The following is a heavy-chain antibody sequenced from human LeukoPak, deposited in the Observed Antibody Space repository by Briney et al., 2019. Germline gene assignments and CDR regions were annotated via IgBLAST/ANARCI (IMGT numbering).Heavy chain of an antibody. CDR3: ARVTFGATTNNYYFYHMDV. J-gene: IGHJ6*03. CDR2: ITSSGAYI. Sequence: GGSLRLSCAASGFTFSSYSISWVRQAPGKGLEWVSSITSSGAYIDYADSVKDRFTISRDNAKNSLYLRMNSLRAEDTAVYYCARVTFGATTNNYYFYHMDVWGKGTSVTVSS. D-gene: IGHD5-24*01. V-gene: IGHV3-21*01. CDR1: GFTFSSYS.